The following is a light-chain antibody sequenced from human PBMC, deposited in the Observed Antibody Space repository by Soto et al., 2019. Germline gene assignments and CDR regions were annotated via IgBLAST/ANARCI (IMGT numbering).Light chain of an antibody. CDR2: AAS. CDR1: QGISSY. CDR3: QQLNSYT. J-gene: IGKJ2*01. V-gene: IGKV1-9*01. Sequence: DIQLTQSPSFLSASVGDRVTITCRASQGISSYLAWYQQKPGKAPKILIYAASTLQSGVPSRFSGSGSGTEFTLTISSLQPEDFAAYYCQQLNSYTFGQGTKLEIK.